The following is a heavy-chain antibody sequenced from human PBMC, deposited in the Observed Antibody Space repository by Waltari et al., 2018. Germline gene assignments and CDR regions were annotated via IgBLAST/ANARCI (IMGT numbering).Heavy chain of an antibody. CDR1: GCTSTGFY. Sequence: QVQLVQSGAEVKKPGASVKVSCKASGCTSTGFYMHWVRLAPGQGLEWMGRFNPNSGGTNYAQKFQGRVTMTRETSISTAYMELSRLRSDDTAVYYCARGSSGEDAFDIWGQGTMVTVSS. V-gene: IGHV1-2*06. J-gene: IGHJ3*02. D-gene: IGHD6-19*01. CDR2: FNPNSGGT. CDR3: ARGSSGEDAFDI.